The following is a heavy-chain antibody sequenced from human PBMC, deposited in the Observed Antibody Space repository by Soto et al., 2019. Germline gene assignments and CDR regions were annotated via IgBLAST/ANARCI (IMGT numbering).Heavy chain of an antibody. D-gene: IGHD1-26*01. CDR1: GYAFTNYG. V-gene: IGHV1-18*01. J-gene: IGHJ4*02. Sequence: QVQLVQSGVEVKMPGASVKLSCKTYGYAFTNYGVTWVRQVSGQGLEWIGWVSGYNRNTNYAHKCEDRAIMTTDTSTNTAPMELRSLRSDDTGITLFARERQWEPVIYWGRGTLLTVSP. CDR3: ARERQWEPVIY. CDR2: VSGYNRNT.